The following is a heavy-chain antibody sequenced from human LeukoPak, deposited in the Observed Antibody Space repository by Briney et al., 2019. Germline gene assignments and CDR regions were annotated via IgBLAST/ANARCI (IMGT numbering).Heavy chain of an antibody. CDR1: GFTFSDYY. V-gene: IGHV3-11*01. Sequence: AGGSLRLSCAASGFTFSDYYMTWIRQTPGKGLEWVSYISISGTTTFYVDSVKGRFTISRDNTKNSLYLQMNSLRAEDTAMYYCARDLLRWELLLLFDYWGQGTLVTVSS. D-gene: IGHD1-26*01. J-gene: IGHJ4*02. CDR3: ARDLLRWELLLLFDY. CDR2: ISISGTTT.